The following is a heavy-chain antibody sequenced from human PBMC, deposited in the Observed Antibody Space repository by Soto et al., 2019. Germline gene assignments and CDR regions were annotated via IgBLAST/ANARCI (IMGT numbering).Heavy chain of an antibody. V-gene: IGHV4-30-4*01. CDR2: IYYSGST. D-gene: IGHD6-19*01. J-gene: IGHJ6*02. CDR1: GGSISSGDYY. CDR3: ARDLAVAGTTRGYYYYGMDV. Sequence: SETLSLTCTVSGGSISSGDYYWSWIRQPPGKGLEWIGYIYYSGSTYYNPSLKSRVTISVDTSKNQFSLKLSSVTAADTAVYYCARDLAVAGTTRGYYYYGMDVWGQGTKVTVSS.